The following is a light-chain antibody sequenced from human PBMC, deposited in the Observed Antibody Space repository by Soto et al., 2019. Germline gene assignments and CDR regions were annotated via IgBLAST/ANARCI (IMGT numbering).Light chain of an antibody. V-gene: IGKV3-20*01. CDR1: QSFSSNY. J-gene: IGKJ1*01. CDR2: GAS. CDR3: QQYGSLSWT. Sequence: DIVLTQSPGTLSLSPGERATLSCRASQSFSSNYLAWYQQKPGQAPRLLIYGASTRATGVPDRFSGSGSGTDFTLTISRLEPEDFAVYHCQQYGSLSWTFGQGTKVEIK.